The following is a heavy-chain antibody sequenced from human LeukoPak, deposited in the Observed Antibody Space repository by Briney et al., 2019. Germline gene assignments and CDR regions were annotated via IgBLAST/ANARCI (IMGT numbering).Heavy chain of an antibody. Sequence: GGSLRLSCAASGFTFSSYAMSWVRQAPGKGQEWVSAISGSGGSTYYADSVKGRFTISRDNSKNTLYLQMNSLRAEDTAVYYCAKGKRLWFGELFLSWFDPWGQGTLVTVSS. D-gene: IGHD3-10*01. V-gene: IGHV3-23*01. CDR3: AKGKRLWFGELFLSWFDP. CDR1: GFTFSSYA. CDR2: ISGSGGST. J-gene: IGHJ5*02.